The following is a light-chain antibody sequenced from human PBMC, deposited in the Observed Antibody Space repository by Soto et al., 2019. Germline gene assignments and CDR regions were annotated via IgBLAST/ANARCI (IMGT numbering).Light chain of an antibody. CDR1: QSVRNNY. Sequence: ENVLTQSPGTLSSSPGDRATLSCRASQSVRNNYLAWYQKKPGQAPRLLIFGASIRATGIPDRFSGSGSGTDFTLTISRLEPEDFAVFYCHQYDGAPHTFGQGTKLEIK. J-gene: IGKJ2*01. CDR3: HQYDGAPHT. V-gene: IGKV3-20*01. CDR2: GAS.